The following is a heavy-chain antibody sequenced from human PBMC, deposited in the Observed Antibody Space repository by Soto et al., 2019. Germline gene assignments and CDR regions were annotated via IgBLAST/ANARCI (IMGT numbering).Heavy chain of an antibody. D-gene: IGHD5-12*01. CDR3: VRGGGYHPFDY. Sequence: SETLSLTCTVSGASISYGGXSWSWIRQSPGKGLEWIGYISHLENTYFHPSFKSRLTMSIDRSRNQFSLNLGSVTAADRAVYYCVRGGGYHPFDYWGQGVLVTVSS. CDR2: ISHLENT. CDR1: GASISYGGXS. V-gene: IGHV4-30-2*06. J-gene: IGHJ4*02.